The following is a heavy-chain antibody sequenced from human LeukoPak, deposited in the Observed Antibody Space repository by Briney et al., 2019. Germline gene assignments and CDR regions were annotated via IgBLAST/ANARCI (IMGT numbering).Heavy chain of an antibody. Sequence: SVKVSCKASGGIFSSYAISWVRQAPGQGLDWLGRIIPIFGIANYAQKFQGRVTITADKSSSTAYMELSSLRSEDTAVYYCARGVGSGWAYFDYWGQGTLVTVSS. CDR1: GGIFSSYA. CDR3: ARGVGSGWAYFDY. D-gene: IGHD6-19*01. J-gene: IGHJ4*02. V-gene: IGHV1-69*04. CDR2: IIPIFGIA.